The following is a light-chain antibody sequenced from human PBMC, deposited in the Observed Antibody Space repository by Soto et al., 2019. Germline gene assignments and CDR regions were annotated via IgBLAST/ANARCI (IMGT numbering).Light chain of an antibody. Sequence: EIVLTQSPGNLSLSPGERATLSCRASQSVSSGHLAWYQQKRGQAPRLLIFDASSRSPGIPDRCSGSGSGTDFTLTITRLDPEDFAVYYCQQYGSSLTLGGWTKV. V-gene: IGKV3-20*01. CDR1: QSVSSGH. J-gene: IGKJ4*01. CDR3: QQYGSSLT. CDR2: DAS.